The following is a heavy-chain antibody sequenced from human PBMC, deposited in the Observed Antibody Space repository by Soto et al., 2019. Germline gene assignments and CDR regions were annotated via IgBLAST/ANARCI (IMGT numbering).Heavy chain of an antibody. CDR1: DGSITTPSYF. V-gene: IGHV4-30-4*01. Sequence: SETLSLTCTVSDGSITTPSYFWGWIRQPPGKGLEWIGYVHSTGTTYCNPSLKSRVVISMDTSKSQFSLKVGSVTAADTAVYYCARDGWQGVDVWGQGTTVTVSS. CDR3: ARDGWQGVDV. J-gene: IGHJ6*02. D-gene: IGHD2-15*01. CDR2: VHSTGTT.